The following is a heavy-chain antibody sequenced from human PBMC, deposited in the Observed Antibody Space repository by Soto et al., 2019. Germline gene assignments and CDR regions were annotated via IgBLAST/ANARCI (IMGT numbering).Heavy chain of an antibody. CDR3: AREPSFLSYCRSTSSYGDYFDY. Sequence: VRPLRLSSGAAELTRSSYGVRRVPKTKGKGLERVVVIWDDGSNKSYADPVKGRYTIARDNSKNTLYLQMNSLRAEDTAVYYCAREPSFLSYCRSTSSYGDYFDYWGEGTLGTVSS. V-gene: IGHV3-33*01. CDR2: IWDDGSNK. J-gene: IGHJ4*02. D-gene: IGHD2-2*01. CDR1: ELTRSSYG.